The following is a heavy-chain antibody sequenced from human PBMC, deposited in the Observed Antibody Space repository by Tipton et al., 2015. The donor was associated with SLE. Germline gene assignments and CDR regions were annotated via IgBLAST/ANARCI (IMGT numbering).Heavy chain of an antibody. V-gene: IGHV4-59*01. J-gene: IGHJ4*02. CDR1: RGSISSYY. CDR3: ARIRSDSQHAPDY. Sequence: TLSLTCMVSRGSISSYYWSWIRQPPGKGLEWIAYVHNSGSTNFNPSLRSRVTISVDTSNQFSLKLSSATAADTAVYYCARIRSDSQHAPDYWGQGTLVTVSS. CDR2: VHNSGST. D-gene: IGHD3-3*01.